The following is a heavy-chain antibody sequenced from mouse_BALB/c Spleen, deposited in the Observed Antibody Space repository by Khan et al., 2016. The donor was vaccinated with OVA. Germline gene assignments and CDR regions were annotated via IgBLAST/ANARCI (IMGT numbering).Heavy chain of an antibody. CDR3: TRAGYGAFAY. D-gene: IGHD1-1*01. CDR2: IYPGNSDT. CDR1: GYIFTNYW. J-gene: IGHJ3*01. Sequence: VQLQQSGTVLARPGASVKMSCKASGYIFTNYWMYWVKQRPGQGLEWIGGIYPGNSDTDYNQKFKDKAKLTAVTSASTAYMELSSLSNEDSAVYYCTRAGYGAFAYWGQGTLVTVSA. V-gene: IGHV1-5*01.